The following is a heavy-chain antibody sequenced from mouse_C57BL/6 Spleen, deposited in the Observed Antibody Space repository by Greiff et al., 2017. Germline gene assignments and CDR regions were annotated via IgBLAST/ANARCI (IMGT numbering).Heavy chain of an antibody. Sequence: QVQLQQSGPELVKPGASVKLSCKASGYTFTSYDINWVKQRPGQGLEWIGWIYPRAGSTKYNEKFKGKATLTVDTSSSTAYMELHSLTSEDSAVYFCAREDYGSSPFDYWGQGTTLTVSS. V-gene: IGHV1-85*01. CDR2: IYPRAGST. J-gene: IGHJ2*01. D-gene: IGHD1-1*01. CDR1: GYTFTSYD. CDR3: AREDYGSSPFDY.